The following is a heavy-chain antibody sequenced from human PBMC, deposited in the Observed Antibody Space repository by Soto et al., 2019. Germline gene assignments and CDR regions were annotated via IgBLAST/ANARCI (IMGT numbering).Heavy chain of an antibody. CDR1: GFTFSSYG. J-gene: IGHJ4*02. D-gene: IGHD3-16*02. CDR2: IWYDGSNK. CDR3: ARGGEIVYDYIWGSYRY. V-gene: IGHV3-33*01. Sequence: QVQLVESGGGVVQPGRSLRLSCAASGFTFSSYGMHWVRQAPGKGLEWVAVIWYDGSNKYYADSVKGRFTISRDNSKNTLYLQMNSLRAEDTAVYYCARGGEIVYDYIWGSYRYWGQGTLVTVSS.